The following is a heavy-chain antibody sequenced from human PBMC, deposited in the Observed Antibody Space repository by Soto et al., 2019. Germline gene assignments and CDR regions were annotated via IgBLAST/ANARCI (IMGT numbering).Heavy chain of an antibody. D-gene: IGHD5-18*01. J-gene: IGHJ4*02. V-gene: IGHV3-30*18. CDR1: GFTFSSYG. CDR2: ISYDGSNK. Sequence: QVQLVESGGGVVQPGRSLRLSCAASGFTFSSYGMHWVRQAPGKGLEWVAVISYDGSNKYYADSVKGRFTISRDNSKNTLYRQMNSLRAEDTAVYYCAKGYSYSVCDYWGQGTLVTVSS. CDR3: AKGYSYSVCDY.